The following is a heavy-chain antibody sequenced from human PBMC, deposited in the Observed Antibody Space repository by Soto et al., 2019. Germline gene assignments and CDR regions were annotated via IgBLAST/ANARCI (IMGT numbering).Heavy chain of an antibody. Sequence: ETLSLTCSVSGGSMSEYFWSWIRQSPGKGLEWIGYIYYLGSTDYNPSLKSRVTISVDTSKRQFSPRLTSVTAADTAVYYCARDGYDGSGSPYPAYWGPGTQVTVSS. J-gene: IGHJ4*02. CDR3: ARDGYDGSGSPYPAY. V-gene: IGHV4-59*01. CDR1: GGSMSEYF. CDR2: IYYLGST. D-gene: IGHD3-10*01.